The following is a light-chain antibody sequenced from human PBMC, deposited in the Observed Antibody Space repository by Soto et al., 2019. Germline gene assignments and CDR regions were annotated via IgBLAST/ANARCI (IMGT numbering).Light chain of an antibody. Sequence: DIQMTQSPPTLSASVGDRVTITCRASQPISSWLAWYHQKPGKAPKLLIYDASNLESGVPSRFSGSGYGTEFTLTISSLQPEDFGIYYCQQYENYWTFGQGTKVEIK. CDR1: QPISSW. CDR2: DAS. V-gene: IGKV1-5*01. J-gene: IGKJ1*01. CDR3: QQYENYWT.